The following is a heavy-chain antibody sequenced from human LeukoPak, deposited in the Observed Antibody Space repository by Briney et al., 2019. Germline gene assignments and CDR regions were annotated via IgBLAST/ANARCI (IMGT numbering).Heavy chain of an antibody. CDR1: GFTFSSYA. CDR3: ARPQSSSGYYWPFDD. CDR2: ISPSSGT. J-gene: IGHJ4*02. Sequence: PGGSLRLSCAASGFTFSSYAMNWVRQAPGKGLEWVSAISPSSGTFYADSVKGRFTISRDNSKNTLYLQMNSLRAEDTAVYYCARPQSSSGYYWPFDDWGQGTLVTVSS. D-gene: IGHD3-22*01. V-gene: IGHV3-23*01.